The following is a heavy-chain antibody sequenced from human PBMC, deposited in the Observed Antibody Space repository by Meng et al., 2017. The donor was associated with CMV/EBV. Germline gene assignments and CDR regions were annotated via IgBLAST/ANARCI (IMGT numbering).Heavy chain of an antibody. J-gene: IGHJ6*02. CDR1: GFTFSSYG. CDR3: AKVSSAYDFWSGLLGMDV. D-gene: IGHD3-3*01. CDR2: IWYDGSNK. V-gene: IGHV3-33*06. Sequence: GGSLRLSCAASGFTFSSYGMHWVRQAPGKGLEWVAVIWYDGSNKYYADSVKGRFTISRDNSKNTLYLQMNSLRAEDTAVYYCAKVSSAYDFWSGLLGMDVWGQGTTVTVSS.